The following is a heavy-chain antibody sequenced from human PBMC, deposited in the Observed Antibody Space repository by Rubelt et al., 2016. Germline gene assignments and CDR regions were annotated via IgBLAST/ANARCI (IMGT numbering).Heavy chain of an antibody. CDR1: GFTFSSYA. CDR3: ARDNVVVVAVHAFDI. D-gene: IGHD2-15*01. CDR2: ISDGDSST. Sequence: LDSGGGWVQPGRSLRLSCEASGFTFSSYAISWVRQAPRKGPEWISSISDGDSSTKYADSVKGRFTISRDNDKNSLYLQMESLRDDDTAVYYCARDNVVVVAVHAFDIWGQGTMVTVS. V-gene: IGHV3-23*01. J-gene: IGHJ3*02.